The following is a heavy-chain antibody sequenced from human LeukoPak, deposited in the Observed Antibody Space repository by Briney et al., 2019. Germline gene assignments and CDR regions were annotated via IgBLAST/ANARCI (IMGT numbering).Heavy chain of an antibody. V-gene: IGHV3-7*01. Sequence: PGGSLRLSCAASGFTFTTYWMGWVRQAPGKGLEWVASIKPDGSEKYYVDSVKGRFTISRDSAENTVYLQMESLKGEDTAVYYCAREKYSSGWYGQWYYYYYMDVWGKGTTVTISS. CDR1: GFTFTTYW. J-gene: IGHJ6*03. CDR3: AREKYSSGWYGQWYYYYYMDV. D-gene: IGHD6-19*01. CDR2: IKPDGSEK.